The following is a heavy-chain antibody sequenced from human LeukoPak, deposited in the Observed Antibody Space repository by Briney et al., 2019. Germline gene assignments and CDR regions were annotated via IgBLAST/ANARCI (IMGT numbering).Heavy chain of an antibody. D-gene: IGHD2-15*01. V-gene: IGHV4-39*01. CDR3: ARGYWFGP. J-gene: IGHJ5*02. Sequence: PSLKGRVTISVDTSKNQFSLKLSSVTAADTAVYYCARGYWFGPWGQGTLVTVSS.